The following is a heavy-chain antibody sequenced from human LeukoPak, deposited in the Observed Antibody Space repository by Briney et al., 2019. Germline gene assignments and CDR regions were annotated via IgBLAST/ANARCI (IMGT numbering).Heavy chain of an antibody. D-gene: IGHD3-22*01. CDR2: IYSSGST. Sequence: SETLSLTCSVSGVSISSGSNYWGWIRQPPGKTLEWIGSIYSSGSTYYNSSLKSRVIILIDTSKNHFSLTLSSVTAADTAVYYCTRPYYYDSSGSPDYWGQGTLVTVSS. CDR3: TRPYYYDSSGSPDY. V-gene: IGHV4-39*02. CDR1: GVSISSGSNY. J-gene: IGHJ4*02.